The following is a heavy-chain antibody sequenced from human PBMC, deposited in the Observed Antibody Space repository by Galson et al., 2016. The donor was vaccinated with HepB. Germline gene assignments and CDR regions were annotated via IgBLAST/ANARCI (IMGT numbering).Heavy chain of an antibody. CDR1: GHSVNNNY. CDR2: LYTGSTT. D-gene: IGHD1-14*01. CDR3: ASDSRKSNWPEAYNI. Sequence: SLRPSCAASGHSVNNNYMHWVRQAPGQGQEWVSVLYTGSTTLSADLVKGRFTISRDNSKNEVYLQMNSLRGDDTAVYFCASDSRKSNWPEAYNIWGQGTMVTVSS. V-gene: IGHV3-53*01. J-gene: IGHJ3*02.